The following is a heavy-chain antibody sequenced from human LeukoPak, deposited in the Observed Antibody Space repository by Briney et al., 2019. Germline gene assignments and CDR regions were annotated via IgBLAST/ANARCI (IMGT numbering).Heavy chain of an antibody. CDR1: GFTFSSYG. CDR3: AKDTKDFSITIFGVVTDY. J-gene: IGHJ4*02. D-gene: IGHD3-3*01. V-gene: IGHV3-30*02. CDR2: IRYDGSNK. Sequence: GGSLRLSCSASGFTFSSYGMHWVRQAPGKGLEWVAFIRYDGSNKYYADSVKGRFTISRDNSKNTLYLQMNSLRAEDTAVYYCAKDTKDFSITIFGVVTDYWGQGTLVTVSS.